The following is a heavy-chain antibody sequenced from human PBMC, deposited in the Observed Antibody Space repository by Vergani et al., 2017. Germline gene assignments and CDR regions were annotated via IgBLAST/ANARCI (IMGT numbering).Heavy chain of an antibody. J-gene: IGHJ4*02. Sequence: EVQLVQSGAEVKKPGESLRISCKGSGYSFTSYWISWVRQMPGKGLEWMGRIDPSDSYTNYSPSFQGHVTISADKSISTAYLQWSSLKASNTAMYYCARRNDYDSSEYYWGQGTLVTVSS. D-gene: IGHD3-22*01. CDR1: GYSFTSYW. V-gene: IGHV5-10-1*01. CDR3: ARRNDYDSSEYY. CDR2: IDPSDSYT.